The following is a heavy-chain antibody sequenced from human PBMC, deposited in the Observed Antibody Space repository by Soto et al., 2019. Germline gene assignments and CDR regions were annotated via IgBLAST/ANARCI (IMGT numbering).Heavy chain of an antibody. CDR1: GGSISSGGYS. J-gene: IGHJ4*02. Sequence: SETLSLTCAVSGGSISSGGYSWSWIRQPPGKGLEWIGYIYHSGSTYYNPSLKSRVTISVDRSKNQFSLKLSSVTAADTAVYYCARAYLYYYDSSGHYGFDYWGQGTLVTVSS. CDR3: ARAYLYYYDSSGHYGFDY. D-gene: IGHD3-22*01. V-gene: IGHV4-30-2*01. CDR2: IYHSGST.